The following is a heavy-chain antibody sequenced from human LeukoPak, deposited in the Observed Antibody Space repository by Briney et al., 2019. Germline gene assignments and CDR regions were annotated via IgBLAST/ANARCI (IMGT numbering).Heavy chain of an antibody. Sequence: SVKVSCKSSGGTFSSYAISWVRQAPGQGLEWMGGIIPIFGTANYAQKFQDRVTITADESTSTAYMELSSLRSEDTAVYYCARDLVPAAINSLGWFDPWGQGTLVTVSS. CDR1: GGTFSSYA. V-gene: IGHV1-69*13. J-gene: IGHJ5*02. CDR2: IIPIFGTA. D-gene: IGHD2-2*01. CDR3: ARDLVPAAINSLGWFDP.